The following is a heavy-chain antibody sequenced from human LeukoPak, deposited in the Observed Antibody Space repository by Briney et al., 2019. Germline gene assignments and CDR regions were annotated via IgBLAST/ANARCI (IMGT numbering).Heavy chain of an antibody. J-gene: IGHJ4*02. Sequence: GESLKISCKGSGYSFTNYWIGWVRQVPGKGLECMGIIYPGDSNTKYNPSSQGQVTISVDTSITTAYLQWSSLEASDTAIYYCARPLPGAHSGSYYFDYWGQGTLVTVSS. CDR3: ARPLPGAHSGSYYFDY. CDR2: IYPGDSNT. D-gene: IGHD1-26*01. CDR1: GYSFTNYW. V-gene: IGHV5-51*01.